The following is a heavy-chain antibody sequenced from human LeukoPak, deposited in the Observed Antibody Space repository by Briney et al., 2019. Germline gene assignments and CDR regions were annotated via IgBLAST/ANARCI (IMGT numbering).Heavy chain of an antibody. CDR2: INPNSGGT. V-gene: IGHV1-2*02. J-gene: IGHJ4*02. CDR1: GYTFTGYY. D-gene: IGHD6-6*01. Sequence: ASVKVSCKASGYTFTGYYMHWVRQAPGQGFEWMGWINPNSGGTNYAQKFQGRVTMTRDTSISTAYMELSRLRSDDTAVYYCATYSSSSLLYYFDYWGQGTLVTVSS. CDR3: ATYSSSSLLYYFDY.